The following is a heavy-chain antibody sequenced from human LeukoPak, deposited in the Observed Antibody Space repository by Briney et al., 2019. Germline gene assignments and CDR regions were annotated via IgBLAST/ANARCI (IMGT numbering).Heavy chain of an antibody. V-gene: IGHV3-21*04. Sequence: GGSLRLSCAASGFTFSSYSMNWVRQAPGKGLEWVSSISSSSSYIYYADSVKGRFTISRDNSKNTLYLQMNSLRAEDTAVYYCAKDGAGGSVDYWGQGTLVTVSS. CDR1: GFTFSSYS. D-gene: IGHD1-26*01. J-gene: IGHJ4*02. CDR3: AKDGAGGSVDY. CDR2: ISSSSSYI.